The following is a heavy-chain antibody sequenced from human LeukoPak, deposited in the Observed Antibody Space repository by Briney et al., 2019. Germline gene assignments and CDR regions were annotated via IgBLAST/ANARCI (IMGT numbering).Heavy chain of an antibody. J-gene: IGHJ5*02. CDR2: IVNSGST. Sequence: PSETLSLTCTVSSGSISSYYWSWIRQPPEKGLEWIGYIVNSGSTTYNPSLKSRVTISIDTSKKQFSLKLSSVTAADTAVYYCARGSSEWLPPGSFDPWGQGTLVTVSS. CDR3: ARGSSEWLPPGSFDP. CDR1: SGSISSYY. V-gene: IGHV4-59*01. D-gene: IGHD3-3*01.